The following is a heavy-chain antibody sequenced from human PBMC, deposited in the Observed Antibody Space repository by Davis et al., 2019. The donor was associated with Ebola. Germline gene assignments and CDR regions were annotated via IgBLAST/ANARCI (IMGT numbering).Heavy chain of an antibody. V-gene: IGHV3-23*01. Sequence: GESLKISCAASGFTVSSNYMSWVRQAPGKGLEWVSTISGSGDSTYYADSVKGRFTISRDNSKNTLYLQMNSLRAEDTAVYYCAKDLLYSSDEVRDYWGQGTLVTVSS. J-gene: IGHJ4*02. D-gene: IGHD6-19*01. CDR1: GFTVSSNY. CDR3: AKDLLYSSDEVRDY. CDR2: ISGSGDST.